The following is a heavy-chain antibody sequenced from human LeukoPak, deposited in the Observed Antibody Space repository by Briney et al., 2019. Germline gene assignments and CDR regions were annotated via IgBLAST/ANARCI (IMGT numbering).Heavy chain of an antibody. D-gene: IGHD2-2*01. Sequence: PGGSLRLSCAAPGFTFSIYWMSWVRQAPGKGLEWVANIKQDGSEKYYVDSVKGRFTISRDNAKNSLYLQMNSLRAEDTAVYYCAIFCLSTRYQEPHVYWGQGTLVTVSS. CDR1: GFTFSIYW. CDR3: AIFCLSTRYQEPHVY. V-gene: IGHV3-7*05. CDR2: IKQDGSEK. J-gene: IGHJ4*02.